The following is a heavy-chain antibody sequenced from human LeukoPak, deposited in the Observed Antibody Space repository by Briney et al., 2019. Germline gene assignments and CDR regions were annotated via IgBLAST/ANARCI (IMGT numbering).Heavy chain of an antibody. Sequence: RASETLSLTCSVSGGSVNSGTYYWSWIRQPPGKGLEWIGNIYYSGSAYYNPSLKSRVTMSVDTSKNQFSLKLSSVTAADTAVYYCARAQVIPYYYGSGSLPIDYWGQGTLVTVSS. CDR2: IYYSGSA. V-gene: IGHV4-39*07. D-gene: IGHD3-10*01. J-gene: IGHJ4*02. CDR1: GGSVNSGTYY. CDR3: ARAQVIPYYYGSGSLPIDY.